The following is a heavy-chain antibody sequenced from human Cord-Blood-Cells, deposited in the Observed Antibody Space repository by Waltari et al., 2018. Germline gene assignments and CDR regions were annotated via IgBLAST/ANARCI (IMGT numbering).Heavy chain of an antibody. D-gene: IGHD6-6*01. V-gene: IGHV1-24*01. CDR2: FDPKDGET. Sequence: QVQLVQSGAEVKKPGASVKVSCKVSGYTLTELSMHWVRQAPGTGLEWMGGFDPKDGETIYAQKFQGRGTMTEDTSTDTAYMELSSLRSEDTAVYYCATDQIAARPGYYYYYYMDVWGKGTTVTVSS. CDR3: ATDQIAARPGYYYYYYMDV. J-gene: IGHJ6*03. CDR1: GYTLTELS.